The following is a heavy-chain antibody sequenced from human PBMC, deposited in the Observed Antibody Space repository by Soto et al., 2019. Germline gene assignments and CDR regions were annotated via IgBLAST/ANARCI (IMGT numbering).Heavy chain of an antibody. CDR2: VHSGGST. CDR3: ATGGSGVFYY. Sequence: EVQLVESGGGLVQPGGSLRLSCAASGFAVSSNYMTWVRQAPGKGLEWVSVVHSGGSTYSADSVKDRFTISRDNSKNTVYLQMSSLRAEDTALYYCATGGSGVFYYWGQGTLVTVSS. J-gene: IGHJ4*02. D-gene: IGHD6-19*01. V-gene: IGHV3-66*01. CDR1: GFAVSSNY.